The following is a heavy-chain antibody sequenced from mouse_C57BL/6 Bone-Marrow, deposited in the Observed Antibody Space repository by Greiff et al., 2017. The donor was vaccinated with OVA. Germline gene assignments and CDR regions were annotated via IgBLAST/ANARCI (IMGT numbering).Heavy chain of an antibody. CDR2: ISDGGSYT. D-gene: IGHD4-1*01. Sequence: EVQRVESGGGLVKPGGSLKLSCAASGFTFSSYAMSWVRQTPEKRLEWVATISDGGSYTYYPDNVKGRFTISRDNAKNNLYLQMSHLKSEDTAMYYCARDWDARGFDYWGQGTTLTVSS. V-gene: IGHV5-4*01. CDR3: ARDWDARGFDY. CDR1: GFTFSSYA. J-gene: IGHJ2*01.